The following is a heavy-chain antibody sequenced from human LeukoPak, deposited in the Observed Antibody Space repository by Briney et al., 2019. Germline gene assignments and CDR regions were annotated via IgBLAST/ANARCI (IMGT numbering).Heavy chain of an antibody. CDR1: GYTFTGYY. Sequence: ASVKVSCKASGYTFTGYYMHWVRQAPGQGLEWMGWINPNSGGTNYAQKFQGWVTMTRDTSISTAYMELSRLRSDDTAVYYCARGSRSTGYPYYFDYWGQGTLVTVSS. D-gene: IGHD3-9*01. CDR3: ARGSRSTGYPYYFDY. V-gene: IGHV1-2*04. J-gene: IGHJ4*02. CDR2: INPNSGGT.